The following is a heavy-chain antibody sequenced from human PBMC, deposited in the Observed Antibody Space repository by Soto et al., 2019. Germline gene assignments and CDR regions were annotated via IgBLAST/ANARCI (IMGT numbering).Heavy chain of an antibody. D-gene: IGHD2-15*01. Sequence: ETLSLTCTVSGGSISSYYWSWIRQPPGKGLEWIGYIYYSGSTNYNPSLKSRVTISVDTSKNQFSLKLSSVTAADTAVYYCARQLDCSGGSCYSDYFDYWGQGTLVTVSS. CDR3: ARQLDCSGGSCYSDYFDY. J-gene: IGHJ4*02. V-gene: IGHV4-59*01. CDR1: GGSISSYY. CDR2: IYYSGST.